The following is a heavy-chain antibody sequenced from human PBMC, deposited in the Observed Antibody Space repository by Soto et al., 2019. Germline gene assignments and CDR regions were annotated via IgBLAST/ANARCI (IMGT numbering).Heavy chain of an antibody. CDR1: GYTFTSYG. CDR2: ISAYNGNT. J-gene: IGHJ6*02. Sequence: GASVKVSCKASGYTFTSYGISWARQAPGQGLEWMGWISAYNGNTNYAQKLQGRVTMTTDTSTSTAYMELRSLRSDDTAVYYCAREGTVEYSSSYYYYYGMDVWGQGTTVTVSS. D-gene: IGHD6-6*01. V-gene: IGHV1-18*04. CDR3: AREGTVEYSSSYYYYYGMDV.